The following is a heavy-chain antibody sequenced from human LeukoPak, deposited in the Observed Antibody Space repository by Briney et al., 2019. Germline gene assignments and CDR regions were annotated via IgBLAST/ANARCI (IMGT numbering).Heavy chain of an antibody. CDR2: IDHTGYT. CDR1: GGSTSPYA. CDR3: ARRPTGDPKFDY. D-gene: IGHD7-27*01. V-gene: IGHV4-59*08. Sequence: PSETLSLTCTVSGGSTSPYAWNWIRQPPGKGLEWIGYIDHTGYTNYNPSLKSRVTISVDTSKNRFSLKLSTVTAADTAVYYCARRPTGDPKFDYWGQGTLVTVSS. J-gene: IGHJ4*02.